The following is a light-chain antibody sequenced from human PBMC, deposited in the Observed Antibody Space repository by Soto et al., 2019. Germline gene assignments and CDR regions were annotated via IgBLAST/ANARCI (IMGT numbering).Light chain of an antibody. CDR3: QRYNNWPLT. Sequence: EVVMTQSPATLSVSPGEGATLSCRASQGIGDNLAWYQHKPGQTPRLLIYDTSTRATGVPARFSGSRSGTEFTLTINSLQSEDFAVYYCQRYNNWPLTFGGGTKLESK. J-gene: IGKJ4*01. CDR1: QGIGDN. CDR2: DTS. V-gene: IGKV3-15*01.